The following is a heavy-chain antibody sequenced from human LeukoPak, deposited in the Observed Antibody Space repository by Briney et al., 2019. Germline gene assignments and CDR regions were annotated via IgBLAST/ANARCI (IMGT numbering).Heavy chain of an antibody. D-gene: IGHD2-2*01. CDR3: AGIVVVPAAMPGTVDY. J-gene: IGHJ4*02. CDR1: GGSISSYY. Sequence: PSETLSLTCTVSGGSISSYYWSWIRQPPGKGLEWIGYIYHSGSTYYNPSLKSRVTISVDRSKNQFSLKLSSVTAADTAVYYCAGIVVVPAAMPGTVDYWGQGTLVTVSS. V-gene: IGHV4-59*04. CDR2: IYHSGST.